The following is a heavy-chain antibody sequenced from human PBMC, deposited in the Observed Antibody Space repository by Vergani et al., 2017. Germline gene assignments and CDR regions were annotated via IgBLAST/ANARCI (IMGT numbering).Heavy chain of an antibody. CDR1: GFTFSSYA. Sequence: VQLVESGGGLVQPGGSLRLSCAASGFTFSSYAMHWVRQAPGKGLEWVAVISYDGSNKYYADSVKGRFTISRDNSKNTLYLQMNSLRAEDTAVYYCARERSCGGDCYSVGPFDYWGQGTLVTVSS. D-gene: IGHD2-21*02. CDR2: ISYDGSNK. J-gene: IGHJ4*02. V-gene: IGHV3-30*01. CDR3: ARERSCGGDCYSVGPFDY.